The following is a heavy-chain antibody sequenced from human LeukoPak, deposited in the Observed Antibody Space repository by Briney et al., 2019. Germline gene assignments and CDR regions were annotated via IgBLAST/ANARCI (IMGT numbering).Heavy chain of an antibody. D-gene: IGHD2-15*01. CDR3: ARGGYCSGGSCYSDYYGMDV. CDR2: IIPIFGTA. CDR1: GYTFTSYG. J-gene: IGHJ6*02. V-gene: IGHV1-69*13. Sequence: SVKVSCKASGYTFTSYGISWVRQAPGQGLEWMGGIIPIFGTANYAQKFQGRVTITADESTSTAYMELSSLRSEDTAVYYCARGGYCSGGSCYSDYYGMDVWGQGTTVTVSS.